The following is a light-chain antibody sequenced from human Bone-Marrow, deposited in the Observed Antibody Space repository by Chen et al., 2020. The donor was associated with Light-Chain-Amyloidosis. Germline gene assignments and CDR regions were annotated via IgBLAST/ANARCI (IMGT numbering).Light chain of an antibody. Sequence: EIVLRQSQATLSLSPGESATLSCTASQSVSSYLACYQQKPGQAPSLLIYDASNRATGIPARFSGSESGTDFSLTISSLVPEDFSVYDCQQRSNGLYTFGQWTRLEIK. J-gene: IGKJ2*01. CDR2: DAS. CDR3: QQRSNGLYT. CDR1: QSVSSY. V-gene: IGKV3-11*01.